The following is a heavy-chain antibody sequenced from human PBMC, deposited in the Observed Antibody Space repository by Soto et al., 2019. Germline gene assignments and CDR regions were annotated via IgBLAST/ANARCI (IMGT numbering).Heavy chain of an antibody. Sequence: QVQLVQSGAEVKKPGSSVKVSCKASGGTFSSYAISWVRQAPGQGLEWMGGIIPIFGTANYAQKFQGRVTITADESTSTAYMELSSLRSEDTAVYYCATGLYYGSGSYYSGEDYWGQGTLVTVSS. CDR3: ATGLYYGSGSYYSGEDY. D-gene: IGHD3-10*01. CDR2: IIPIFGTA. J-gene: IGHJ4*02. CDR1: GGTFSSYA. V-gene: IGHV1-69*01.